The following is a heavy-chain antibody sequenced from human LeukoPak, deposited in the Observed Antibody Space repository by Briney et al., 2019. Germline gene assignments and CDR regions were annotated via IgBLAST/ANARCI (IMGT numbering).Heavy chain of an antibody. J-gene: IGHJ6*02. CDR1: GYTFTSYG. D-gene: IGHD1-26*01. Sequence: PMASVKVSCKASGYTFTSYGISWVRQAPGQGLEWMGWISAYNGNTNYAQKLQGRVTMTTDTSTGTAYTELRSLRSDDTAVYYCARDIGGQNYRYYYGMDVWGQGTTVTVSS. CDR2: ISAYNGNT. CDR3: ARDIGGQNYRYYYGMDV. V-gene: IGHV1-18*01.